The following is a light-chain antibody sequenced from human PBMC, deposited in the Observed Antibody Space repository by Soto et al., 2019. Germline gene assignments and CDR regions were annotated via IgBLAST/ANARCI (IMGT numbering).Light chain of an antibody. CDR3: QQYNSYAGT. CDR2: KAS. Sequence: DIQMTQSPSTLSASVGDRVTITCRASQSISSWLAWYQQKPGKAPKLLIYKASSLESGVPSRFSGSGSGTEFTLTISSLQRDEFATYSCQQYNSYAGTFGQGTKVEI. V-gene: IGKV1-5*03. J-gene: IGKJ1*01. CDR1: QSISSW.